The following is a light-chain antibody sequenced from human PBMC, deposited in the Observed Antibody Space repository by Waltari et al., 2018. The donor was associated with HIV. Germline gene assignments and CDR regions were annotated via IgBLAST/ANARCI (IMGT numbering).Light chain of an antibody. V-gene: IGKV3-11*01. CDR3: QQRSNWLT. CDR2: DES. J-gene: IGKJ4*01. CDR1: QSVGSY. Sequence: EIVLTQSPATLSLSPGESATLSCRASQSVGSYLAWYQQKPGQAPRLLIYDESKRATGIPARFSGSGSGTDFTLTISSLEPEDFAVYYCQQRSNWLTFGGGTKVEIK.